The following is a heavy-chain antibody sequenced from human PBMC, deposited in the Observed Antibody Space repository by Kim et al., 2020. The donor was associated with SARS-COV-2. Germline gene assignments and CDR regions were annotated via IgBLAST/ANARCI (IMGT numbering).Heavy chain of an antibody. CDR3: ARYGLSGKAFDV. J-gene: IGHJ3*01. CDR2: T. V-gene: IGHV4-59*10. D-gene: IGHD1-26*01. Sequence: TEYNPSLKSRVTMSVDTSKNQISLKLTSVTAADTAVYYCARYGLSGKAFDVWGQGTLVPVSS.